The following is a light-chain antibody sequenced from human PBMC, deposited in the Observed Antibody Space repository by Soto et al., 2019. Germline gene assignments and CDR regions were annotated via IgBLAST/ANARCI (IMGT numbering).Light chain of an antibody. Sequence: QSVLTQPPSVSGAPGQRVTISCTGSSSNIGADYDVHWYQQRPGTAPKLLIFGNIYRPSGVPDRFPGSKSGTSASLAITGLQAEDEGDYYCQSYDRTLSARYVFGTGTKVTVL. CDR3: QSYDRTLSARYV. CDR1: SSNIGADYD. CDR2: GNI. V-gene: IGLV1-40*01. J-gene: IGLJ1*01.